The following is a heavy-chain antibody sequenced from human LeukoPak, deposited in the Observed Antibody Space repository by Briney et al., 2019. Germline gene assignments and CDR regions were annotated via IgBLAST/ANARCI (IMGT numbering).Heavy chain of an antibody. J-gene: IGHJ4*02. D-gene: IGHD6-13*01. CDR1: GFSLSTSGMC. CDR2: IDWDDDK. Sequence: ESGPTLVNPTQTLTLTCTFSGFSLSTSGMCVSWIRQPPGKALEWLARIDWDDDKYYSTSLKTRLTISKDTSKNQVVLTMTNMDPVDTATYYCARIRIVAADLDYWGQGTLVTVSS. CDR3: ARIRIVAADLDY. V-gene: IGHV2-70*11.